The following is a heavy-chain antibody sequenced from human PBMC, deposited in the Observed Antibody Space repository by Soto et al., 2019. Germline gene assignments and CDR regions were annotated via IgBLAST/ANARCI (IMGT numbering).Heavy chain of an antibody. CDR2: ISAYNGNT. CDR3: ARRISSGRPGGWFDP. V-gene: IGHV1-18*01. Sequence: QVQLVQSGAEVKKPGASVKVSCKASGYTFTSYGISWVRQAPGQGLEWMGWISAYNGNTNYAQKLQGRVTMTTDTSTSTAYMELRSMSSDDTAVYYCARRISSGRPGGWFDPWGQGTLVTVSS. J-gene: IGHJ5*02. CDR1: GYTFTSYG. D-gene: IGHD6-19*01.